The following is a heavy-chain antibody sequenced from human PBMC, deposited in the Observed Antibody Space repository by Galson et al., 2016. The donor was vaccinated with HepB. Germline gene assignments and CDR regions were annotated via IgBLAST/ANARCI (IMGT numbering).Heavy chain of an antibody. D-gene: IGHD2-21*01. CDR1: EFTFRGYW. Sequence: SLRLSCAVSEFTFRGYWMQWVRQTPGKGLEWVARINNDGSVTVYGDSVKGRFTISRDNAKSTVYLQMSALRAEDTAVYYCARVAYTDEGFDLWAQGTLVTVS. CDR3: ARVAYTDEGFDL. V-gene: IGHV3-74*01. J-gene: IGHJ3*01. CDR2: INNDGSVT.